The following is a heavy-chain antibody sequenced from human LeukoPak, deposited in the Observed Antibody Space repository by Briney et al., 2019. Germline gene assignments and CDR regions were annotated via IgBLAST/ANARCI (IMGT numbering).Heavy chain of an antibody. V-gene: IGHV3-74*01. Sequence: GGSLRLSCAASGFTFSSYWMHWVRRAPGKGLVWVSRINSDGSSTSYADSVKGRFTISRDNAKNTLYLQMNSLRAEDTAVYYCARRLLYYYGMDVWGQGTTVTVSS. J-gene: IGHJ6*02. CDR3: ARRLLYYYGMDV. CDR1: GFTFSSYW. D-gene: IGHD2/OR15-2a*01. CDR2: INSDGSST.